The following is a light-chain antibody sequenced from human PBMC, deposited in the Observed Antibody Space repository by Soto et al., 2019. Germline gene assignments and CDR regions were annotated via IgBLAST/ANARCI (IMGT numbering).Light chain of an antibody. J-gene: IGLJ1*01. CDR1: SSDVGDYNY. CDR3: SSYTSSSTLYV. V-gene: IGLV2-14*01. Sequence: QPVLTQPASVSGSPGQSITISCTGTSSDVGDYNYVSWYQQHPGKAPKLMIYDVSNRPSGVSNRFSGSKSGNTASLTISGLQAEDEADYYCSSYTSSSTLYVFGTGTKLTVL. CDR2: DVS.